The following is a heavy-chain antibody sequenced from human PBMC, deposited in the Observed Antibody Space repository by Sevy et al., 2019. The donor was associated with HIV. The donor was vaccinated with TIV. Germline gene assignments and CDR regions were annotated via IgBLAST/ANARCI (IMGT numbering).Heavy chain of an antibody. CDR3: ARDTPVVVPDGGMDV. J-gene: IGHJ6*02. D-gene: IGHD2-2*01. V-gene: IGHV3-21*01. CDR2: ISSSSSYI. Sequence: GGSLRLSCAASGFTFSSYSMNWVRQAPGKGLEWVSSISSSSSYIYYADSVKGRFTISRDNAKNSLYLQMNSLRAEDTAVYYCARDTPVVVPDGGMDVWGQGTTVTVS. CDR1: GFTFSSYS.